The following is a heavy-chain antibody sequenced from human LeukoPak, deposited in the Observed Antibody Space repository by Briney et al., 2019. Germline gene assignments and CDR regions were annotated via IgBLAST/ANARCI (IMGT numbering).Heavy chain of an antibody. CDR3: ARDRSSSCPDY. V-gene: IGHV1-69*05. CDR2: IIPIFGTA. D-gene: IGHD2-2*01. J-gene: IGHJ4*02. CDR1: GGTFSSYA. Sequence: SVKVSCKASGGTFSSYAISWVRQAPGQGLEWMGGIIPIFGTANYAQKFQGRATMTRDTSISTAYMELSRLRSDDTAVYYCARDRSSSCPDYWGQGTLVTVSS.